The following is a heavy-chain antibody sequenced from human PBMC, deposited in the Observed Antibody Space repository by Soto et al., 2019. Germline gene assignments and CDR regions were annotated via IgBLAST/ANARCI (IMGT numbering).Heavy chain of an antibody. CDR3: AKADSSGYFPYYYGMDV. Sequence: EVPLVESGGVVVQPGGSLRLSCAASGFTFDDYTMHWVRQAPGKGLEWVSLISWDGGSTYYADSVKGRFTISRDNSKNSLYLQMNSLRTEDTALYYCAKADSSGYFPYYYGMDVWGQGTTVTVSS. V-gene: IGHV3-43*01. J-gene: IGHJ6*02. CDR1: GFTFDDYT. D-gene: IGHD3-22*01. CDR2: ISWDGGST.